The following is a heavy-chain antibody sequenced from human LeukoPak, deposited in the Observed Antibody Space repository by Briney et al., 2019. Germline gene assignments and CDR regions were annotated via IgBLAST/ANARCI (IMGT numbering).Heavy chain of an antibody. CDR2: VYYSGST. J-gene: IGHJ6*03. Sequence: SETLSLTCTVSGGSISSYYWSWIRQPPGKGLEWIGYVYYSGSTNYNPSLKSRVTISVDTSKNQFSLKLSSVTAADTAVYYCARGLGIAARRPFTDMDVWGKGTTVTVSS. CDR3: ARGLGIAARRPFTDMDV. CDR1: GGSISSYY. V-gene: IGHV4-59*01. D-gene: IGHD6-6*01.